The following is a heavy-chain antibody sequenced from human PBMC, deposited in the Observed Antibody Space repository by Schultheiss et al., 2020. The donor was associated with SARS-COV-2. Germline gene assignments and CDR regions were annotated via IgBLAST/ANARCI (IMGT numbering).Heavy chain of an antibody. CDR2: INPNSGGT. D-gene: IGHD6-19*01. CDR3: ARGEFGIAVAGFDP. J-gene: IGHJ5*02. V-gene: IGHV1-2*06. CDR1: GYTFTGYY. Sequence: ASVKVSCKASGYTFTGYYMHWVRQAPGQGLEWMGRINPNSGGTNYAQNLQGRVTMTTDTSTSTAYMELRSLRSDDTAVYYCARGEFGIAVAGFDPWGQGTLVTVSS.